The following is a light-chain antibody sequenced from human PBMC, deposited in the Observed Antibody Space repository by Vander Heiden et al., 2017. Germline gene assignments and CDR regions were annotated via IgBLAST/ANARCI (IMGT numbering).Light chain of an antibody. J-gene: IGLJ3*02. CDR3: AAWDDSLSGWV. CDR2: SKK. CDR1: SSNLGGNY. V-gene: IGLV1-47*02. Sequence: HSVLTHPPSASGTPAQRVTRSCSGTSSNLGGNYVYWYQQLPGQAPKLLIYSKKQRPSGVPDRVSGFKSGTTASLAISGRRSEDEADYYCAAWDDSLSGWVFGGGTKLTVL.